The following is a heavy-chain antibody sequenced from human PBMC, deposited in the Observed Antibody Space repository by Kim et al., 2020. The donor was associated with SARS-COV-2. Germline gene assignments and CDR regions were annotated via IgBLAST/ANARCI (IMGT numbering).Heavy chain of an antibody. D-gene: IGHD1-1*01. J-gene: IGHJ4*02. Sequence: GGSLRLSCAASGFTFSSYDMSWVRQAPGKGLEWISSIRSSGTGTYYAASVKGRFTISRDNSKNTLYLQMNSLRGEDTAVYYCARSGRSTKMDFDYWGQGTLVPVSS. CDR3: ARSGRSTKMDFDY. CDR2: IRSSGTGT. CDR1: GFTFSSYD. V-gene: IGHV3-23*01.